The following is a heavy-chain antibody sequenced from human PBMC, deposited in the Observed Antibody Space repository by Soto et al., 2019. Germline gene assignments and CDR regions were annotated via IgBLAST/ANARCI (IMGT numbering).Heavy chain of an antibody. J-gene: IGHJ5*02. Sequence: SETLSLTCTVSGGSISSGDYYWSWIRQPPGKGLEWIGYIYYSGSTYYNPSLKSRVTISVDTSKNQFSLKLSSVTAADTAVYYCARDRLRNWFDPWGQGTLVTVSS. CDR2: IYYSGST. CDR1: GGSISSGDYY. V-gene: IGHV4-30-4*01. CDR3: ARDRLRNWFDP.